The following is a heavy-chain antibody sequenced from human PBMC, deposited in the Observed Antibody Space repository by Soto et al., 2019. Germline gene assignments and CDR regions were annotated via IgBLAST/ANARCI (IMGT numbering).Heavy chain of an antibody. CDR3: ARTSPGEGLRTFDY. D-gene: IGHD4-17*01. CDR1: GGSISSYY. J-gene: IGHJ4*02. CDR2: IYYSGST. Sequence: SETLSLTCTVSGGSISSYYWSWIRQPPGKGLEWIGYIYYSGSTNYNPSLKSRVTISVDTSKNQFSLKLSSVTAADTAVYYCARTSPGEGLRTFDYWGQATLVTVSS. V-gene: IGHV4-59*01.